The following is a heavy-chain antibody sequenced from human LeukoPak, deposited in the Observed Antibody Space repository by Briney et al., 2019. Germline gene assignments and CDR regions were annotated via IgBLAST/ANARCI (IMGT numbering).Heavy chain of an antibody. D-gene: IGHD3-10*01. V-gene: IGHV4-4*07. CDR2: MSTSGST. CDR1: GGSISTYY. CDR3: ARDHYGSGSYKSYFDS. J-gene: IGHJ4*02. Sequence: PSETLSLTCTVSGGSISTYYWSWLRQPAGKGLEWIGRMSTSGSTKYNPSLKSRVTISVDNSKNQFSLKLTSVTAADTAVYYCARDHYGSGSYKSYFDSWGQGTRVSVSS.